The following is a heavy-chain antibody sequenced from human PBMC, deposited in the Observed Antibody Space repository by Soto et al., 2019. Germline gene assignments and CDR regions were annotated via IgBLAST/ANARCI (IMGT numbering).Heavy chain of an antibody. CDR2: INPSGGST. Sequence: ASVKVSCKASGYTFTSYYMHWVRQAPGQGLEWMGIINPSGGSTSYAQKFQGRVTTTRDTSTSTVYMELSSLRSEDTAVYYCVRTIFGVVTPSPSYGMDVWGKGTSLTVSS. CDR1: GYTFTSYY. D-gene: IGHD3-3*01. V-gene: IGHV1-46*01. CDR3: VRTIFGVVTPSPSYGMDV. J-gene: IGHJ6*04.